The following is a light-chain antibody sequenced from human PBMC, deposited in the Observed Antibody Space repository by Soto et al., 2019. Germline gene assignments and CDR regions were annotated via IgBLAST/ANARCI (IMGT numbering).Light chain of an antibody. V-gene: IGKV3-20*01. J-gene: IGKJ4*01. CDR1: QSVNSNY. Sequence: DIVLTQSPGTLSLSPGERATLSCRASQSVNSNYLAGYQQKPGQAARLLIYGASSRATGIPDRFSGVGSGTDFTLTISRLEPEDFAVYYCQQYGSSPPTVGGGTKVDSK. CDR2: GAS. CDR3: QQYGSSPPT.